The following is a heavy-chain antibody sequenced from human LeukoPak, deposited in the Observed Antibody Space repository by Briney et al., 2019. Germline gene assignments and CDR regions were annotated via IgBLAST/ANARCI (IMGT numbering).Heavy chain of an antibody. V-gene: IGHV3-23*01. CDR1: GFTFSSYA. Sequence: GGSLRLSCAASGFTFSSYAMSWGRQAPGRGLEWVSAISGSGGSTYYADSVKGRFTISRDNSKNTLYLQMNSLRAEDTAVYYCAKDLSNYDIKYYYYMDVWGKGTTVTVSS. D-gene: IGHD3-3*01. CDR3: AKDLSNYDIKYYYYMDV. CDR2: ISGSGGST. J-gene: IGHJ6*03.